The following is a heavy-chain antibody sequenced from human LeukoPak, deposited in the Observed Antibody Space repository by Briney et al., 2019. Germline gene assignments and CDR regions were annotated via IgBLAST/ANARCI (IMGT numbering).Heavy chain of an antibody. V-gene: IGHV1-3*01. Sequence: ASVKVSCKASGYTFTSYAMQWVRQAPGQRLEWMGWINAGNGNTKYSQKFQGRVTITRDTSASTAYMELSSLRSEDTAVYYCARDGTGTTFDYWGQGTLVTVSS. CDR1: GYTFTSYA. D-gene: IGHD1-7*01. J-gene: IGHJ4*02. CDR3: ARDGTGTTFDY. CDR2: INAGNGNT.